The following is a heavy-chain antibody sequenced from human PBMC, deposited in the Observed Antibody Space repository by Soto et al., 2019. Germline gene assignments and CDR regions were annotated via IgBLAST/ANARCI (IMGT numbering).Heavy chain of an antibody. CDR2: INPIFGTA. J-gene: IGHJ4*02. D-gene: IGHD2-21*02. CDR3: ARGGEYCGGDCYSY. V-gene: IGHV1-69*12. Sequence: QVQLVQSGAEVKKPGSSVKVSCKASGGTFSSYAISWVRQAPGQGLEWMGGINPIFGTANYAQKFQGRVTITADESTSTAYMELSSLRSEGTAVYYCARGGEYCGGDCYSYWGQGALVTVSS. CDR1: GGTFSSYA.